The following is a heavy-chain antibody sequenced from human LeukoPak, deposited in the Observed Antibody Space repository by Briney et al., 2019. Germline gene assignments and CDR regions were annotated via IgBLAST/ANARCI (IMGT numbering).Heavy chain of an antibody. CDR1: GFTFSSYN. CDR2: ISSSGNTI. Sequence: GGSLRLSCAASGFTFSSYNMNWVRQVPGKGLESVSYISSSGNTIYYADSVKGRFTISRDNAHGSLYLQMNSLRVEDTAVYYGAKSAYKYGADALDIWGQGTMVTVSS. J-gene: IGHJ3*02. V-gene: IGHV3-48*01. CDR3: AKSAYKYGADALDI. D-gene: IGHD5-18*01.